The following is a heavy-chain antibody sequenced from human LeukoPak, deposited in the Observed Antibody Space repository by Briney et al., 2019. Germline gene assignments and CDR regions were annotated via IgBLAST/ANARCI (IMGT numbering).Heavy chain of an antibody. CDR3: ARANRPFHTSGWYKDY. D-gene: IGHD6-19*01. J-gene: IGHJ4*02. CDR2: VSYDGSGQ. CDR1: GFTFSSYA. Sequence: GVSLRLSCAASGFTFSSYAMHWVRQAPGKGMEWVALVSYDGSGQYCTESVKGRFAISRDNSKNTLYLQVNSLRVEDTAVYYCARANRPFHTSGWYKDYWGQGTLVTVSS. V-gene: IGHV3-30*09.